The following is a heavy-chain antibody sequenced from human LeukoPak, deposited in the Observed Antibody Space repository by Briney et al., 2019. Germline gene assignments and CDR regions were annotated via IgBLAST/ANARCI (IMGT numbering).Heavy chain of an antibody. CDR1: GGSISSYY. V-gene: IGHV4-59*06. Sequence: PSETLSLTCSVSGGSISSYYWSWIRQHPGKGLEWIGYIYYSGSTYYNPSLKSRVTISVDTSKNQFSLKLSSVTAADTAVYYCARVDLLRGVGATSYFDYWGQGTLVTVSS. CDR2: IYYSGST. D-gene: IGHD1-26*01. CDR3: ARVDLLRGVGATSYFDY. J-gene: IGHJ4*02.